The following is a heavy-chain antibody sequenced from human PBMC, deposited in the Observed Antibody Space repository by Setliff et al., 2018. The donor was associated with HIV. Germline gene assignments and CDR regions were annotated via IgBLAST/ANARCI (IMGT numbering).Heavy chain of an antibody. V-gene: IGHV3-30-3*01. CDR1: GFTFSSYA. J-gene: IGHJ6*02. D-gene: IGHD2-15*01. Sequence: LRLSCAASGFTFSSYAMHWVRQAPGKGLEWVAVISYDGSNRYYADSVKGRFTISRDNSKNTLYLQMNSLRAEDTAVYYCARIRGFCSGGSCYPYYYYAMDVWGQGTTVTVSS. CDR3: ARIRGFCSGGSCYPYYYYAMDV. CDR2: ISYDGSNR.